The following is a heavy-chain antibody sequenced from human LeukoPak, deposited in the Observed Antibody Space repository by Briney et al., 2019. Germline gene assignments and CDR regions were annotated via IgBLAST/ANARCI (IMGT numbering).Heavy chain of an antibody. J-gene: IGHJ4*02. CDR2: IHPSGGST. Sequence: GASVKVSCKASGYTFINYYMHWVRQAPGQGLEWMGIIHPSGGSTSNAQKFQGRVTMTRDTSTSTDYMELSSLRSEDTAVYYCARDSGSSSIDYWGQGTLVTVSS. V-gene: IGHV1-46*01. D-gene: IGHD6-6*01. CDR1: GYTFINYY. CDR3: ARDSGSSSIDY.